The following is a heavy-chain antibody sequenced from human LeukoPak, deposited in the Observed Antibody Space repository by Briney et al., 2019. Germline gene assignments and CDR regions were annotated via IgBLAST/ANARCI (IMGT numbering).Heavy chain of an antibody. D-gene: IGHD5-24*01. CDR2: ISYDGTNK. Sequence: GGSLRLSCAAPGFTFSSYEMTWVRQAPGKGLEWVAVISYDGTNKYYADSVRGRFTISRDNPKNTLYLQMNSLRAEDTAVYYCARGKNAYNAAAFDYWGQGTLVTVSS. J-gene: IGHJ4*02. V-gene: IGHV3-30-3*01. CDR1: GFTFSSYE. CDR3: ARGKNAYNAAAFDY.